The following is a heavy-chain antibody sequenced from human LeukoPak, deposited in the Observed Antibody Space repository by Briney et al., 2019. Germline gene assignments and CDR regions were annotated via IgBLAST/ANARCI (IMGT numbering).Heavy chain of an antibody. D-gene: IGHD1-1*01. J-gene: IGHJ4*02. CDR1: GFTFSSYS. V-gene: IGHV3-21*01. CDR2: ISSSSNYI. CDR3: AREHNWNGVEGRYFDY. Sequence: GGSLRLSCAASGFTFSSYSMNWVRQAPGKGLEWVSSISSSSNYIYYADSVKGRFTISRDNAKNSLYLQMNSLRAEDTAVYYCAREHNWNGVEGRYFDYWGQGTLVTVSS.